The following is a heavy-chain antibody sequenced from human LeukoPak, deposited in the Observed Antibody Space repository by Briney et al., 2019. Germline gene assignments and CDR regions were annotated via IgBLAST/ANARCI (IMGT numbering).Heavy chain of an antibody. Sequence: GGSLRLSCAASGFTFSNYGMSWVRQAPGKGLEWVSAISGSGGSTYYADSVKGRFTISRDNSKNTLYLQMNSLRAEDTAVYYCARGVGNYRYYFDSWGQGTLVTVSS. CDR3: ARGVGNYRYYFDS. CDR1: GFTFSNYG. J-gene: IGHJ4*02. V-gene: IGHV3-23*01. D-gene: IGHD3-22*01. CDR2: ISGSGGST.